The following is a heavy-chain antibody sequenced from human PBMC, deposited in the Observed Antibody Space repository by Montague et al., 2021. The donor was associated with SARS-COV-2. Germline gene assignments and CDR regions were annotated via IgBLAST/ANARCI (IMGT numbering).Heavy chain of an antibody. J-gene: IGHJ5*02. Sequence: SETLSLTCTVSGGSISSGGYSWSWIRQLPGKGLEWIGEINHSGSTNYNPSLKSRVTISVDTSKNQFSLKLSSVTAADTAVYYCASVILGSWGSNRTECILVDIWGQGTLVTVSS. CDR2: INHSGST. CDR3: ASVILGSWGSNRTECILVDI. CDR1: GGSISSGGYS. D-gene: IGHD3-16*02. V-gene: IGHV4-39*01.